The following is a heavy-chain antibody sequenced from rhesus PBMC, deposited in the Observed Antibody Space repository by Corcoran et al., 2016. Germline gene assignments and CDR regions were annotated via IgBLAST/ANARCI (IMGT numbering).Heavy chain of an antibody. Sequence: QLQLQESGPGLVKPSETLSLTCAVSGGSISGYWWSWIRQPPGKGLEWIGRIDSSGSTDYNPSLKSPVTISRDTAKNQFSLKLSSVTAADTAVYYCAREGGSWDFDYWGQGVLVTVSS. D-gene: IGHD6-25*01. CDR1: GGSISGYW. J-gene: IGHJ4*01. V-gene: IGHV4-160*01. CDR3: AREGGSWDFDY. CDR2: IDSSGST.